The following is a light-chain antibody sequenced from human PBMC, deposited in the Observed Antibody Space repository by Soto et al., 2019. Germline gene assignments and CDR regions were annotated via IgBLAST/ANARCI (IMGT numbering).Light chain of an antibody. CDR2: KAS. CDR3: QQYDISPFT. J-gene: IGKJ3*01. CDR1: QSINSW. Sequence: DIQMTQSPSTLSASVGDRVTITCRASQSINSWLAWYQQKPGKAPKVLISKASSLKSGVPSRFSGSGSGTEFTLTISSLQPDDFATYYCQQYDISPFTFGPGTKVDIK. V-gene: IGKV1-5*03.